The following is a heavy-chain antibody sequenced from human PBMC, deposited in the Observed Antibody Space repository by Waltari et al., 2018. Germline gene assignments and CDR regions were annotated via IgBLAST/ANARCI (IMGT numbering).Heavy chain of an antibody. CDR3: AREWSYSGYDYGYYYGMDV. CDR1: GGTFSSYA. V-gene: IGHV1-69*01. D-gene: IGHD5-12*01. Sequence: QVQLVQSGAEVKKPGSSVKVSCKASGGTFSSYAISWVRQAPGQGLEWLGGIIPSFVTANDAQTFQGGVTTTADESTITAYMELSSLRSADTAVYYCAREWSYSGYDYGYYYGMDVWGQGTTVTVSS. J-gene: IGHJ6*02. CDR2: IIPSFVTA.